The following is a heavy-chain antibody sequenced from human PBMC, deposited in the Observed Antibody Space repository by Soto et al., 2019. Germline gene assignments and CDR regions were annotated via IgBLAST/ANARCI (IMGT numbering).Heavy chain of an antibody. CDR1: GYTFSTYA. CDR2: ISGSGGST. CDR3: AKVPHHYYDSSGFPLGYYGMDV. J-gene: IGHJ6*02. V-gene: IGHV3-23*01. D-gene: IGHD3-22*01. Sequence: LRLSCAASGYTFSTYAMSWVRQAPGKGLEWVSAISGSGGSTYYADSVKGRFTISRDNSKNTLYLQMNSLRAEDTAVYYCAKVPHHYYDSSGFPLGYYGMDVWGQGTTVTGSS.